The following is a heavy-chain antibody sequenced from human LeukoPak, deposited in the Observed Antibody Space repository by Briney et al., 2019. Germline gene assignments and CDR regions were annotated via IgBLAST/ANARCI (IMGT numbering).Heavy chain of an antibody. D-gene: IGHD5-24*01. CDR2: MNPNSGNT. CDR3: ARGRGMATIGWFDP. CDR1: GYTFTSYD. V-gene: IGHV1-8*01. Sequence: ASVKVSCKASGYTFTSYDINWVRQATGQGLEWMGWMNPNSGNTGNAQKFQGRVTMTKNTSISTAYMEVSSLRSEDTAVYYCARGRGMATIGWFDPWGQGTLVTVSS. J-gene: IGHJ5*02.